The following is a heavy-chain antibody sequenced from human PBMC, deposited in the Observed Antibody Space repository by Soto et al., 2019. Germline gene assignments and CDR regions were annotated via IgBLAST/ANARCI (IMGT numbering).Heavy chain of an antibody. V-gene: IGHV1-69*08. Sequence: QVQLVQSGAEVKKPGSSVKVSCKASGGTFSSYTISWVRQAPGQGLEWMGRIIPILGIANYAQKFQGRVTITADKSTSTAYMELSSLRSEDTAVYYCARDNIDYNWNDADPYYFDYWGQGTLVTVSS. CDR3: ARDNIDYNWNDADPYYFDY. CDR1: GGTFSSYT. D-gene: IGHD1-1*01. J-gene: IGHJ4*02. CDR2: IIPILGIA.